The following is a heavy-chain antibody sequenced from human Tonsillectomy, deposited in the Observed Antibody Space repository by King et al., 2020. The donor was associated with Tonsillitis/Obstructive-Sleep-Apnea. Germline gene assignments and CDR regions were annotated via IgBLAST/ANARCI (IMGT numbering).Heavy chain of an antibody. CDR2: IKEDGSEE. D-gene: IGHD2-21*02. J-gene: IGHJ4*02. Sequence: QLVQSGGGLVQPGGSLRLSCEVSGFPLRNYWMSWVRQAPGKGLEWVANIKEDGSEEYYVDSVKGRFTISRDNAKNSLFLQMNRLRAEDTAVYYCAREGISDCGDDCPFDYWGQGAQVTVSS. CDR3: AREGISDCGDDCPFDY. V-gene: IGHV3-7*01. CDR1: GFPLRNYW.